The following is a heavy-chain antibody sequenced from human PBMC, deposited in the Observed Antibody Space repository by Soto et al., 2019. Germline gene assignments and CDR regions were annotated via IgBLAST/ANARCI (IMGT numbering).Heavy chain of an antibody. CDR3: ARDTGGSYDY. CDR2: TRNKANSYTT. J-gene: IGHJ4*02. Sequence: EVQLVESGGGLVQPGGSLRLSCAASGFTFSDYYMDWVRQVPGKGLEWVGRTRNKANSYTTEYAASVRGRFSISRDVSKDSMYLQMYSLKTEDTAVYYCARDTGGSYDYWGQGALVTFSS. CDR1: GFTFSDYY. V-gene: IGHV3-72*01. D-gene: IGHD3-16*01.